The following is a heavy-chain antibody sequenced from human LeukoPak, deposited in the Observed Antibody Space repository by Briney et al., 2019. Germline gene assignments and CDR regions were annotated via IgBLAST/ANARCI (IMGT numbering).Heavy chain of an antibody. CDR1: GFTFSNYV. V-gene: IGHV3-23*01. CDR2: ISGSGGST. J-gene: IGHJ3*02. Sequence: GGSLRLSCAASGFTFSNYVMSWVRQAPGKGLEWVSAISGSGGSTYYADSVKGRFTISRDNSKNTLYLQMNSLRAEDTAVYYCAKDRHGSGSYQLPRNAFDIWGQGTMVTVSS. D-gene: IGHD3-10*01. CDR3: AKDRHGSGSYQLPRNAFDI.